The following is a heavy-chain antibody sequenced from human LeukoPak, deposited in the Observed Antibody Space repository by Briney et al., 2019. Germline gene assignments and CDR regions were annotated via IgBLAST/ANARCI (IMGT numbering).Heavy chain of an antibody. CDR1: GFTFSSYA. J-gene: IGHJ6*02. CDR3: AKDRIPGTEYYYYGMDV. D-gene: IGHD1-1*01. V-gene: IGHV3-30-3*01. CDR2: ISYDGGNK. Sequence: PGGSLRLSCAASGFTFSSYAMHWVRQAPGRGLEWVAVISYDGGNKDYADSVKGRFTISRDNPKNTLYLQMNSLRAEDTAVYYCAKDRIPGTEYYYYGMDVWGQGTTVTVSS.